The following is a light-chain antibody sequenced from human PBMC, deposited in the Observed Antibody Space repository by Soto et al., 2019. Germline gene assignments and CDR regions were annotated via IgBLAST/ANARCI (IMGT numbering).Light chain of an antibody. Sequence: QSALTQPASVSGSPGQSITISCTGTNSDVGAYNYVSWYLQHPGKAPQLMIYEVSNRPSGVSNRFSGSKSGNTASLTISGLQAEDEADYYCCSYAGSYTWVFGGGTKLTVL. CDR2: EVS. CDR1: NSDVGAYNY. J-gene: IGLJ3*02. CDR3: CSYAGSYTWV. V-gene: IGLV2-14*01.